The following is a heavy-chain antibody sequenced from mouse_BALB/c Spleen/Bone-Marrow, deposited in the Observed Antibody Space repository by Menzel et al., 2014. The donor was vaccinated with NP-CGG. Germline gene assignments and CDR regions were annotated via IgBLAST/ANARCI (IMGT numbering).Heavy chain of an antibody. CDR1: GYTFTSYW. D-gene: IGHD2-14*01. J-gene: IGHJ3*01. Sequence: QVQLQQPGAELVKPGASVKMSCKASGYTFTSYWMHWVKQRPGQGLEWIGAIDPSDNYTYYNQEFKGKATLTVDTSSSTAYMQLSSLTSEDSAVYYCTNLGTYWGQGTLVTVSA. CDR2: IDPSDNYT. V-gene: IGHV1S127*01. CDR3: TNLGTY.